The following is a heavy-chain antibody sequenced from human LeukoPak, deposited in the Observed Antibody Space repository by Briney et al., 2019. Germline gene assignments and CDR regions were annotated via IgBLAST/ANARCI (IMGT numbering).Heavy chain of an antibody. CDR1: RFTFSSYG. V-gene: IGHV3-30*02. CDR3: AKGLVVVAATPLQFDY. D-gene: IGHD2-15*01. CDR2: IRYDGSNK. Sequence: PGGSLRLSCAASRFTFSSYGMHWVRQAPGKGLEWVAFIRYDGSNKYYADSVKGRFTISRDNSKNTLYLQMNSLRAEDTAVYYCAKGLVVVAATPLQFDYWGQGTLVTVSS. J-gene: IGHJ4*02.